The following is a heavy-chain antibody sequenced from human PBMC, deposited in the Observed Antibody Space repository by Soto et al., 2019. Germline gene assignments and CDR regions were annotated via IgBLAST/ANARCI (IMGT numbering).Heavy chain of an antibody. Sequence: ETLSLTRRVSGAYISDFSWSWIRQPAGKGLEWIGRITINGNTQKNPSFKSRVTMSIDTSRNHFSLNLQSATAADTALYYCARETGENWTYEAHWGPGTLVTVSS. V-gene: IGHV4-4*07. J-gene: IGHJ1*01. CDR1: GAYISDFS. D-gene: IGHD1-7*01. CDR3: ARETGENWTYEAH. CDR2: ITINGNT.